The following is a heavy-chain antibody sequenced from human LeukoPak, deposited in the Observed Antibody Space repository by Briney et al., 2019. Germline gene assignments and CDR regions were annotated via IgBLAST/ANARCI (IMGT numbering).Heavy chain of an antibody. CDR1: GGTFSSYA. Sequence: ASVKVSCKASGGTFSSYAISWVRQAPGQGLEWMGWTSPNIGETNFLQSFQGRVSVTTDTSTSTVYMELRSLRSDDTAVYYCARVRVGHYYYMDVWGKGTTVTVSS. CDR2: TSPNIGET. CDR3: ARVRVGHYYYMDV. J-gene: IGHJ6*03. D-gene: IGHD2-15*01. V-gene: IGHV1-18*01.